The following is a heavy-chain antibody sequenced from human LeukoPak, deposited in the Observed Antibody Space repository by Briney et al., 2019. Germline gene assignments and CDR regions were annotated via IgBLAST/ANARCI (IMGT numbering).Heavy chain of an antibody. V-gene: IGHV3-73*01. CDR3: SRGYSSSWPNAIDY. CDR1: GFTFSGSP. CDR2: IRSKGNSYAT. Sequence: PGGSLRLSCAASGFTFSGSPMHWVRQASGKGLEWVGRIRSKGNSYATAYAASVKGRFNISRDDSKNTAYLQMNSLKTEETAVYYCSRGYSSSWPNAIDYWGQGHLVTVSS. D-gene: IGHD6-13*01. J-gene: IGHJ4*02.